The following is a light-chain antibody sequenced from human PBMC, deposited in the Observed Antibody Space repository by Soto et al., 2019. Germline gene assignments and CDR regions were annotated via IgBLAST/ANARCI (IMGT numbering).Light chain of an antibody. Sequence: EIVLTQSPGTLSLSPGERATLSCRASQTIKSTSLAWYQQRPGQAPSILIYGASSRATGIPDKFSGSGSGTDFTLTISRLEPEDSAVYYCQQYGSSPRTFGQGTKVEI. J-gene: IGKJ1*01. CDR1: QTIKSTS. CDR3: QQYGSSPRT. CDR2: GAS. V-gene: IGKV3-20*01.